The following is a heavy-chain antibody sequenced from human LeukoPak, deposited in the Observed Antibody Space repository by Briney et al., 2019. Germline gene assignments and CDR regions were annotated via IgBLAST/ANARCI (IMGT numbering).Heavy chain of an antibody. CDR1: GFTFSSYA. J-gene: IGHJ4*02. CDR3: VRYNGYCGFFDY. D-gene: IGHD3-22*01. V-gene: IGHV3-30*14. CDR2: ISYDGSNK. Sequence: GALRLSCAASGFTFSSYAMHWVRQAPGKGLEWVAVISYDGSNKYYADSVKGQFTISRDNSKNTVYLQMNSLRAEDTAVYYCVRYNGYCGFFDYWGQGILVTVSS.